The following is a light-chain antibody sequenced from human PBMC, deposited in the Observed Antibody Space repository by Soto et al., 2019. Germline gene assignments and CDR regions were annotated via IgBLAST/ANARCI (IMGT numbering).Light chain of an antibody. CDR3: HQYNDWPSIT. V-gene: IGKV3-15*01. CDR1: QSVASH. Sequence: EILMTQSPATLSMSPGESATLSCRSSQSVASHLAWYQQNPGQAPRLLIFGASVRATGILARFSGSGSGTEFVLTIDSLQSEDFAVYYCHQYNDWPSITFGQGTRLEIK. J-gene: IGKJ5*01. CDR2: GAS.